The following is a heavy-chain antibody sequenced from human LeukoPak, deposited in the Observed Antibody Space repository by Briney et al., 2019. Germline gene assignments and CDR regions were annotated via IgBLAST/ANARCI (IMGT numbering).Heavy chain of an antibody. CDR3: ARDSFDCSSTSRYLPYYYYYMDV. J-gene: IGHJ6*03. Sequence: GGSLRLSCAASGFTFSSYSMNWVRQAPGKGLEWVSSISSSSSYIYYADSVKGRFTISRDNAKNSLYLQVNSLRAEDTAVYYCARDSFDCSSTSRYLPYYYYYMDVWGKGTTVTVSS. D-gene: IGHD2-2*01. CDR1: GFTFSSYS. V-gene: IGHV3-21*01. CDR2: ISSSSSYI.